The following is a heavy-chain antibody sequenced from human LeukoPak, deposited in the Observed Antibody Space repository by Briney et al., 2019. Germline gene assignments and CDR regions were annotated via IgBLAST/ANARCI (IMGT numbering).Heavy chain of an antibody. CDR2: ISPYNGNT. V-gene: IGHV1-18*04. CDR1: GYTFTSYG. J-gene: IGHJ6*04. Sequence: ASVKVSCKASGYTFTSYGISWVRQAPGQGLEWMGWISPYNGNTNYAQKLQGRVTMTTDTSTSTAYMELRSLRSDDTAVYYCARDLSLSYDILTGYYSRYYYGMDVWGKGTTVTVSS. D-gene: IGHD3-9*01. CDR3: ARDLSLSYDILTGYYSRYYYGMDV.